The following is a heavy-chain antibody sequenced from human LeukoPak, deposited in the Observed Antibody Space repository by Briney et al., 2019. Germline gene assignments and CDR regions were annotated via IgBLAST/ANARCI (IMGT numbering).Heavy chain of an antibody. CDR3: AKGTGYYILSRYNWFDP. V-gene: IGHV3-23*01. Sequence: PGGSLRLSCAASGFTFSSYAMSWVRQAPGKGLEWVSAISGSGGSTYYADSVKGRFTISRDNSKNTLYLQMNSPRAEDTAVYYCAKGTGYYILSRYNWFDPWGQGTLVTVSS. D-gene: IGHD3/OR15-3a*01. CDR2: ISGSGGST. CDR1: GFTFSSYA. J-gene: IGHJ5*02.